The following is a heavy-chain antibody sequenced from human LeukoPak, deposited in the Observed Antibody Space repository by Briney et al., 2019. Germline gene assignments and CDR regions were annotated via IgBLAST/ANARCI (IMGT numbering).Heavy chain of an antibody. CDR2: INPHGSEK. J-gene: IGHJ4*02. CDR1: GFTFDRSW. V-gene: IGHV3-7*01. CDR3: AKDSEARGYDIPDY. Sequence: GGSLRLSCAASGFTFDRSWMNWVRQPPGRGLEWVANINPHGSEKRYVDSVKGRFTTSRDNAKNSLYLQMNSLRAEDTAVYYCAKDSEARGYDIPDYWGQGTLVTVSS. D-gene: IGHD5-12*01.